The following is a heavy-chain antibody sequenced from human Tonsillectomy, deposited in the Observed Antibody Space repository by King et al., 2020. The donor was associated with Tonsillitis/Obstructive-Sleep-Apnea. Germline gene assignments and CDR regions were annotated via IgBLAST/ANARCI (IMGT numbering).Heavy chain of an antibody. CDR2: INPNSGGT. CDR1: GYTFTGYY. V-gene: IGHV1-2*02. CDR3: ARDGYCSGGSCNNWFDP. J-gene: IGHJ5*02. Sequence: QLVQSGAEVKKPGASVKVSCKASGYTFTGYYMHWVRQAPEQGLEWMGWINPNSGGTNYAQKFQGRVTMTRDTSISTAYMELSRLRSDDTAVYYCARDGYCSGGSCNNWFDPWGQGTLVTVSS. D-gene: IGHD2-15*01.